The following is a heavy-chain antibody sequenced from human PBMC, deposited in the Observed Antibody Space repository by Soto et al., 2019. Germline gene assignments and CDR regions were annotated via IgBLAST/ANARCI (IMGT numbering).Heavy chain of an antibody. D-gene: IGHD3-9*01. J-gene: IGHJ4*02. Sequence: PSQTLSLTCAISGDSVSSNSAAWNWIRQSPSRGLEWLGRTYCRSKWYNDYAVSVKSRITINPDTSKNQFSLQLNSVTPEDTAVYYCARDPQHYDILTAFYFDYWGQGTLVTVSS. CDR3: ARDPQHYDILTAFYFDY. V-gene: IGHV6-1*01. CDR2: TYCRSKWYN. CDR1: GDSVSSNSAA.